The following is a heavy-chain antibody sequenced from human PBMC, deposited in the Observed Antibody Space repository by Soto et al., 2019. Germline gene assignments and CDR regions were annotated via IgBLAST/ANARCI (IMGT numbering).Heavy chain of an antibody. CDR2: IYLGDSDT. Sequence: GESLKISCKGSGYSFTNYLIGWVRQMPGKGLEWLGTIYLGDSDTRYMPSFQGSVTTSDDNSISAACLQWGSLKASDTAMYYAERADVSNGGCFALNSFAPRSQRTPVTVSS. D-gene: IGHD1-1*01. CDR3: ERADVSNGGCFALNSFAP. CDR1: GYSFTNYL. J-gene: IGHJ5*02. V-gene: IGHV5-51*01.